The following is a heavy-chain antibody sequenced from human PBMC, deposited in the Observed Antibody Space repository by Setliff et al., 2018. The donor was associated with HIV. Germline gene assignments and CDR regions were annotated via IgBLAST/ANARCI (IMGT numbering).Heavy chain of an antibody. J-gene: IGHJ4*02. V-gene: IGHV1-18*04. CDR2: ISVYNGYT. CDR3: ARAYDILTGYYDY. Sequence: ASVKVSCKASGYTLSDYYMHWVRQATGQGLEWMGWISVYNGYTKYAQKVQDRVTLTTDTSTSTAYMELRSLRFDDTAVYYCARAYDILTGYYDYWGQGTLVTVSS. D-gene: IGHD3-9*01. CDR1: GYTLSDYY.